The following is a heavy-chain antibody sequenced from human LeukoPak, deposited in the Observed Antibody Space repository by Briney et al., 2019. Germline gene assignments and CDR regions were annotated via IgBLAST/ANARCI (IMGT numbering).Heavy chain of an antibody. D-gene: IGHD3-10*01. CDR1: GFTFSSYF. CDR3: ARDGEYYGSGNWFDP. J-gene: IGHJ5*02. V-gene: IGHV3-7*01. CDR2: TMQDGSKK. Sequence: PGGSLRLSCAASGFTFSSYFMTWVRQAPGKGLEWVANTMQDGSKKYYVDSVKGRFSISRDNAKNSLFLHMNSLRAEDTAVYYCARDGEYYGSGNWFDPWGQGTLVTVSS.